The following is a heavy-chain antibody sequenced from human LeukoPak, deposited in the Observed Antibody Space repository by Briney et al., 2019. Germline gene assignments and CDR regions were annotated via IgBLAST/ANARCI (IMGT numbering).Heavy chain of an antibody. J-gene: IGHJ6*03. CDR3: ARDAAVQQLDYYYYYMDV. D-gene: IGHD6-13*01. CDR1: GFTFSSYG. Sequence: GGSLRLSCAASGFTFSSYGMHWVRQAPGKGLDWVALISSDGSSKYYADSVKGRFTISRDNSKNTLYLQMNSLRAEDTAVYYCARDAAVQQLDYYYYYMDVWGKGTTVTVSS. V-gene: IGHV3-30*03. CDR2: ISSDGSSK.